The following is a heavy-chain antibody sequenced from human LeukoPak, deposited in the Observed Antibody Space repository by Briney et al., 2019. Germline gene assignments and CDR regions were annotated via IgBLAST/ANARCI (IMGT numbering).Heavy chain of an antibody. V-gene: IGHV3-23*01. Sequence: GGSLRLSCAASGFTFSNNAMSWVRQAPGKGLEWVSSISGSGRGGGTNYADSVKGRFTISRDNAKNSLYLQMNSLRAEDTAVYYCARVYIVLMVYAENFDYWGQGTLVTVSS. CDR2: ISGSGRGGGT. D-gene: IGHD2-8*01. CDR1: GFTFSNNA. CDR3: ARVYIVLMVYAENFDY. J-gene: IGHJ4*02.